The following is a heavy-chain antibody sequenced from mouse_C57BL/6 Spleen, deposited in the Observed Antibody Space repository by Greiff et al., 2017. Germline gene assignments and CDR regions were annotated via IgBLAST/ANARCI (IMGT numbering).Heavy chain of an antibody. J-gene: IGHJ2*01. CDR3: AREGSDGSSWFDY. V-gene: IGHV3-6*01. CDR1: GYSITSGYY. Sequence: VQLQQSGPGLVKPSQSLSLTCSVTGYSITSGYYWNWIRQFPGNKLEWMGYISYDGSNNYNPSLKNRISITRDTSKNQFFLKLNSVTTEDTATYYCAREGSDGSSWFDYWGQGTTLTVSS. D-gene: IGHD1-1*01. CDR2: ISYDGSN.